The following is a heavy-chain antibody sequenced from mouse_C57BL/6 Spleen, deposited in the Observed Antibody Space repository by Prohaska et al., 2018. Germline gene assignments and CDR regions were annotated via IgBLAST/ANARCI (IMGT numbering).Heavy chain of an antibody. D-gene: IGHD4-1*01. V-gene: IGHV1-69*02. J-gene: IGHJ3*01. CDR1: GYTFTSYW. Sequence: SVKLSCKASGYTFTSYWMHLVKQRPGQGLEWIGEIDPSDSYTNYNQKFKGKATLTVDISSSTAYMQLSSLTSEDAAVYYCARHLTGTRFAYWGQGTLVTVSA. CDR3: ARHLTGTRFAY. CDR2: IDPSDSYT.